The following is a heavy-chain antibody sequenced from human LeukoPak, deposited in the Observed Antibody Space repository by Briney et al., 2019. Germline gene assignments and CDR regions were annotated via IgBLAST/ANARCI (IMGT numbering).Heavy chain of an antibody. CDR1: GYTFTSDY. Sequence: GASVKVSCKASGYTFTSDYMHWVRQAPGQGLEWVGIINPRGGNTEYEQKFQGRITMTRGTSPSTVYMELSSLRSEDTAVYYCATLGGQQLAYYFAYWGQGTLVTVSS. CDR2: INPRGGNT. J-gene: IGHJ4*02. V-gene: IGHV1-46*01. D-gene: IGHD3-16*01. CDR3: ATLGGQQLAYYFAY.